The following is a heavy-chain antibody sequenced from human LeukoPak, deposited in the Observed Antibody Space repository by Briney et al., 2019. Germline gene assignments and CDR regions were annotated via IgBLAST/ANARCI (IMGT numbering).Heavy chain of an antibody. CDR2: MNPNSGNT. Sequence: ASVKVSCKASGYTFTSYDINWVRQATGQGLEWMGWMNPNSGNTGYAQKFQGRVTMTRNTSISTAYMELSSLRSEDTAVYYCARDLEKYSSSWYGGDYWGQGTLATVSS. D-gene: IGHD6-13*01. V-gene: IGHV1-8*01. CDR1: GYTFTSYD. J-gene: IGHJ4*02. CDR3: ARDLEKYSSSWYGGDY.